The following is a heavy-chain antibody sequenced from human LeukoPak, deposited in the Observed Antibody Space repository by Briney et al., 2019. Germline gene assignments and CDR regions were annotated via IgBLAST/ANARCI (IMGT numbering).Heavy chain of an antibody. V-gene: IGHV4-39*01. Sequence: SETLSLTCTVSGGSISSSSYYWGWIRQPPGKGLEWIGSIYYSGSTYYNPSLKSRVTISVDTSKNQFSLKLSSVTAADTAVYYCARRSGRLDAFDIWGQGTMVTVSS. CDR1: GGSISSSSYY. J-gene: IGHJ3*02. CDR3: ARRSGRLDAFDI. CDR2: IYYSGST. D-gene: IGHD2-15*01.